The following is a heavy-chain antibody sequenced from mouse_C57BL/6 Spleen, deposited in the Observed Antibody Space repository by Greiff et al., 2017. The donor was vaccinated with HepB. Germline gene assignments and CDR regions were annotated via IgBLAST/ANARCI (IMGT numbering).Heavy chain of an antibody. D-gene: IGHD1-1*01. J-gene: IGHJ2*01. Sequence: LMKPGASVKLSCKAPGYTFTGYWIEWVKQRPGHGLEWIGEILPGSGSTNYNEKFKGKATFTTDISSNTAYMQRSNLTTEDSAIYYCASKIYYDNSSLDYWGQGTTLTDSS. CDR3: ASKIYYDNSSLDY. CDR2: ILPGSGST. V-gene: IGHV1-9*01. CDR1: GYTFTGYW.